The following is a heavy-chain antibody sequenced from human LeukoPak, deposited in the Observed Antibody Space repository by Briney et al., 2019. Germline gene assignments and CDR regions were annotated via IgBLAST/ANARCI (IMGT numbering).Heavy chain of an antibody. CDR3: ARSGPNCSSTSCLSG. CDR2: ISGSGGST. Sequence: GGSLRLSCAASGFTFSSYAMSWVRQTPGKGLEWVSAISGSGGSTYYADSVKGRFTISRDNSKNTLYLQMNSLRAEDTAVYYCARSGPNCSSTSCLSGWGQGTLVTVSS. CDR1: GFTFSSYA. D-gene: IGHD2-2*01. J-gene: IGHJ4*02. V-gene: IGHV3-23*01.